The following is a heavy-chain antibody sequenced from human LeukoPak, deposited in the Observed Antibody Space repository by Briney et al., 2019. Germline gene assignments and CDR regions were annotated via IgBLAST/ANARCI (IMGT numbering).Heavy chain of an antibody. CDR3: AKESTVTPGSVNWFDP. D-gene: IGHD4-17*01. Sequence: GGSLSLSCAASGFTFSSYSMNWVRQAPRKGLEWVSSISSSSSYRYYADSVKGRFTISRDNAKNSLYLQMNSLRAEDTAVYYCAKESTVTPGSVNWFDPWGQGTLVTVSS. CDR1: GFTFSSYS. CDR2: ISSSSSYR. J-gene: IGHJ5*02. V-gene: IGHV3-21*01.